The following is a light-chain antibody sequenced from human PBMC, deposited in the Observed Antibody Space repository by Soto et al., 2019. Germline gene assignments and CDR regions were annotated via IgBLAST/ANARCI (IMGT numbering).Light chain of an antibody. V-gene: IGLV1-36*01. J-gene: IGLJ2*01. CDR3: AAWDDSLPGVV. CDR2: YDD. CDR1: SSNIGNNA. Sequence: QSVLTQPPSVSEAPRQRVTISCSGSSSNIGNNAVNWYQQLPGKAPKLLIYYDDLLPSGVSDRFSGSKSGTSASLAISGLQSEDEADYYCAAWDDSLPGVVFGGGTKLTVL.